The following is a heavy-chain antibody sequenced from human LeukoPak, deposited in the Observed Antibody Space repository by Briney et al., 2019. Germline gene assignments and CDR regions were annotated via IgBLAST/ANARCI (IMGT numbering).Heavy chain of an antibody. V-gene: IGHV3-30*03. J-gene: IGHJ3*02. CDR2: ISYDGSNK. Sequence: GGSLRLSCAASGFTFNSYGMHWVRQAPGKGLEWVAVISYDGSNKYYADSVKGRFTISRDNSKNTLYLQMNSLRAEDTAVYYCAGDAMGAFVFDIWGQGTMVTVSS. CDR3: AGDAMGAFVFDI. CDR1: GFTFNSYG. D-gene: IGHD2-2*01.